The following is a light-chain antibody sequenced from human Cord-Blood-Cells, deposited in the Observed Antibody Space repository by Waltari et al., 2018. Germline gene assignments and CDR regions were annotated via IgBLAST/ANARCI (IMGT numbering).Light chain of an antibody. J-gene: IGKJ4*01. CDR2: KAS. V-gene: IGKV1-5*03. CDR3: QQYNSYSLT. CDR1: QSISSW. Sequence: DIHMTQSPSTLSPSVGDRVTITCRASQSISSWLAWYQQKPGKAPKLLIYKASSLESGVPSRFSGSGSGTEFTLTISSLQPDDFATYYCQQYNSYSLTFGGGTKVEIK.